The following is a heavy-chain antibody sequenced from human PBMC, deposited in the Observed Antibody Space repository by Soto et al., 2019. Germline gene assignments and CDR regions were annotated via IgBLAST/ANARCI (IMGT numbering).Heavy chain of an antibody. CDR3: ASYSIAYCGGDCYRAFDI. V-gene: IGHV1-69*01. CDR2: IIPIFGTA. J-gene: IGHJ3*02. Sequence: QVQLVQSGAEVKKPGSSVKVSCKASGGTFSSYATSWVRQAPGQGLEWMGGIIPIFGTANYAQKFQGRVTITADESTSTAYMELSSLRSEDTAVYYCASYSIAYCGGDCYRAFDIWGQGTMVTVSS. D-gene: IGHD2-21*02. CDR1: GGTFSSYA.